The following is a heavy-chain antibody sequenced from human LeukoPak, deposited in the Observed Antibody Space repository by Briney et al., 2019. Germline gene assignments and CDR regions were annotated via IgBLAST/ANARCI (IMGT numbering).Heavy chain of an antibody. D-gene: IGHD6-13*01. CDR3: VRRDSSTYWYFDL. CDR2: VYYNGST. J-gene: IGHJ2*01. CDR1: GASISSYY. Sequence: PSETLSLTCTVSGASISSYYWSWIRQPPGKGLEWIGFVYYNGSTNYNPSLKSRVTMSVDTSNSQFSLKLNSVTAADTAVYYCVRRDSSTYWYFDLWGRGTLVTVSS. V-gene: IGHV4-59*08.